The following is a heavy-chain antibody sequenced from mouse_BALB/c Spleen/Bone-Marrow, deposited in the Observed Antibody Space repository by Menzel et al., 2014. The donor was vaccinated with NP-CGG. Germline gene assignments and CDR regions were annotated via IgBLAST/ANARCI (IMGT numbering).Heavy chain of an antibody. V-gene: IGHV3-8*02. CDR2: ISYGGST. CDR3: ARILLRSYAMDY. D-gene: IGHD1-1*01. J-gene: IGHJ4*01. CDR1: GDSITSGY. Sequence: EVKLMESGPSLVKPSQTLSLTCSVTGDSITSGYWNWIRKFPGNKLEYMGYISYGGSTYYNPSLKSRISITRDTSKNQYYPQLNSVTTEDTATYYCARILLRSYAMDYWGQGTSVTVSS.